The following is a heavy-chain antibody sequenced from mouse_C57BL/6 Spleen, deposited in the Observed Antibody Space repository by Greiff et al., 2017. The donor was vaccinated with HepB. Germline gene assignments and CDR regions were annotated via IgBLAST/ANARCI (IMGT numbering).Heavy chain of an antibody. J-gene: IGHJ2*01. CDR1: GYAFSSSW. Sequence: VKLVESGPELVKPGASVKISCKASGYAFSSSWMNWVKQRPGKGLEWIGRIYPGDGDTNYNGKFKGKATLTADKSSSTAYMQLSSLTSEDSAVYFCARKTTVVATFDYWGQGTTLTVSS. CDR3: ARKTTVVATFDY. CDR2: IYPGDGDT. D-gene: IGHD1-1*01. V-gene: IGHV1-82*01.